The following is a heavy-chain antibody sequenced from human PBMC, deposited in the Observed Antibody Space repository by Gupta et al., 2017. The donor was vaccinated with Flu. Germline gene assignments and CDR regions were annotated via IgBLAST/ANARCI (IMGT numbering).Heavy chain of an antibody. D-gene: IGHD2-8*02. CDR3: TRDDEYCDHEDLDY. V-gene: IGHV3-49*02. J-gene: IGHJ4*02. Sequence: APGERLEWVGFMRHKFHGETPEYAASVKGRLTFARHDSKSVAYLQMNGLKSEDTGIYYCTRDDEYCDHEDLDYWGQGTLVTVSP. CDR2: MRHKFHGETP.